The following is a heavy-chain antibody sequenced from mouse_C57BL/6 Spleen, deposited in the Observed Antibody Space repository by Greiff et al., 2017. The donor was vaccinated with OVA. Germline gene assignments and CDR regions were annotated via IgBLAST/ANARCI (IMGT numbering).Heavy chain of an antibody. Sequence: QVQLQQSGAELVKPGASVKISCKASGYAFSSYWMNWVKQRPGKGLEWIGQIYPGDGDTNYNGKFKGKATLTADKSSSTAYMQLSSLTSEDSAVYFCARWLLPDYFDYWGQGTTLTVSS. V-gene: IGHV1-80*01. CDR1: GYAFSSYW. CDR2: IYPGDGDT. D-gene: IGHD2-3*01. J-gene: IGHJ2*01. CDR3: ARWLLPDYFDY.